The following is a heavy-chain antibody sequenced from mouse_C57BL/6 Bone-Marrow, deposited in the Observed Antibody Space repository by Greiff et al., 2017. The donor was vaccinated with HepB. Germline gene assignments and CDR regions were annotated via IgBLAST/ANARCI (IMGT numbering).Heavy chain of an antibody. D-gene: IGHD1-1*01. V-gene: IGHV5-15*01. CDR2: ISNLAYSI. Sequence: DVKLQESGGGLVQPGGSLKLSCAASGFTFSDYGMAWVRQAPRKGPEWVAFISNLAYSIYYADTVTGRFTIARENGKNTLYLEMSSLRTEDTAMYYCARKGDYYGSSYWYFDVWGTGTTVTVSS. J-gene: IGHJ1*03. CDR1: GFTFSDYG. CDR3: ARKGDYYGSSYWYFDV.